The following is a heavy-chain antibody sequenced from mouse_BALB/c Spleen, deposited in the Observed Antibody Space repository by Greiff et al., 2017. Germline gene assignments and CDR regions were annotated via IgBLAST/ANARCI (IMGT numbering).Heavy chain of an antibody. J-gene: IGHJ2*01. CDR3: ARVGGSSYDYFDY. V-gene: IGHV2-6-7*01. CDR1: GFSLTGYG. D-gene: IGHD1-1*01. Sequence: VQLQESGPGLVAPSQSLSITCTVSGFSLTGYGVNWVRQPPGKGLEWLGMIWGDGSTDYNSALKSRLSISKDNSKSQVFLKMNSLQTDDTARYYCARVGGSSYDYFDYWGQGTTLTVSS. CDR2: IWGDGST.